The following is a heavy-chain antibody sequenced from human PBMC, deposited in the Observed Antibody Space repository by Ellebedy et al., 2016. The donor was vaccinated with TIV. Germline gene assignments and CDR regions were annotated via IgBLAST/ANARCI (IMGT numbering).Heavy chain of an antibody. CDR2: MNPNSGDI. D-gene: IGHD4-23*01. CDR3: ARGPYGGISVWYFDV. Sequence: ASVKVSCKASGYTFTAYYMHWVRQAPGEGLEWMGWMNPNSGDINYGQKFQGRVTMTRDTSISTAYMELSSLTSDDTAVYYCARGPYGGISVWYFDVWGRGTLVTVSS. J-gene: IGHJ2*01. CDR1: GYTFTAYY. V-gene: IGHV1-2*02.